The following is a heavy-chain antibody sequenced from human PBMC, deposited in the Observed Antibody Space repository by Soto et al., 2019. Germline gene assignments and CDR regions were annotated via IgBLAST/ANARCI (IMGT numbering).Heavy chain of an antibody. CDR1: GFTFSSYG. V-gene: IGHV3-33*01. D-gene: IGHD6-13*01. Sequence: QVQLVESGGGVVQPGRSLRLSCAASGFTFSSYGMHWVRQAPGKGLEWVAVIWYDGSNKYYADSVKGRFTISRDNSKNTLYLQMNSLRAEDTAVYYCARDWYSSSWSVRPVFDYWGQGTLVTVSS. CDR3: ARDWYSSSWSVRPVFDY. CDR2: IWYDGSNK. J-gene: IGHJ4*02.